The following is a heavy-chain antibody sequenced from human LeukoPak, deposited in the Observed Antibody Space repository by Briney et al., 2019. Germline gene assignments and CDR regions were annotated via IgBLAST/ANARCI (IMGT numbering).Heavy chain of an antibody. Sequence: GGSLRLSCAASGFTFSSFAMHWVRQAPGKGLEWVAVIPYDGSNKYYADSVKGRFTISRDNSENTLYLQMNSLRAEDTAVFYCAKDMCSSTSCSRRAFDIWGQGTMVTVSS. J-gene: IGHJ3*02. CDR3: AKDMCSSTSCSRRAFDI. CDR1: GFTFSSFA. D-gene: IGHD2-2*01. V-gene: IGHV3-30-3*01. CDR2: IPYDGSNK.